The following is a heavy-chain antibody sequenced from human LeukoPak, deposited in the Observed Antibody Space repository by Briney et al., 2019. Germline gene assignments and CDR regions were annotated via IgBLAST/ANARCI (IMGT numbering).Heavy chain of an antibody. D-gene: IGHD5-24*01. V-gene: IGHV3-30*18. CDR3: ANTRRDGYRFDY. J-gene: IGHJ4*02. Sequence: GGSLRLSCAASGFTFSSYGMHWVRQAPGKGLEWVAVISYDGSNKYYADSVKGRFTISRDNSKNTLYLQMNSLRAEDTAVYYCANTRRDGYRFDYWGQGTLVTVSS. CDR1: GFTFSSYG. CDR2: ISYDGSNK.